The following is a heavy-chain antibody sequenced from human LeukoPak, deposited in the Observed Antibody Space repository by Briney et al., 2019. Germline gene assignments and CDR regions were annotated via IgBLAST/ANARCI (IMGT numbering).Heavy chain of an antibody. J-gene: IGHJ4*02. CDR2: ISSSGTTK. CDR1: GFTFINYE. CDR3: AHSSGYAYGLDY. D-gene: IGHD5-18*01. V-gene: IGHV3-48*03. Sequence: GGSLRLSCAASGFTFINYEMSWVRQAPGKGLEWVSFISSSGTTKYYADSVKGRFTISRDNAKNSLYLQMNSLRAEDTAVYYCAHSSGYAYGLDYWGQGTPVTVSS.